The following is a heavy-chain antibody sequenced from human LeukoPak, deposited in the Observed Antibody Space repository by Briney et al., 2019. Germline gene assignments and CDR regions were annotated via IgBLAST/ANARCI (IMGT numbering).Heavy chain of an antibody. CDR3: ARDKDYDILTGYSYPNWFDP. CDR2: IKQDGSEK. J-gene: IGHJ5*02. CDR1: GFTFSTYT. Sequence: GGSLRLSCSASGFTFSTYTMNWVRQAPGKGLEWVANIKQDGSEKYYVDSVKGRFTISRDNAKNSLYLQMNSLRAEDTAVYYCARDKDYDILTGYSYPNWFDPWGQGTLVTVSS. D-gene: IGHD3-9*01. V-gene: IGHV3-7*01.